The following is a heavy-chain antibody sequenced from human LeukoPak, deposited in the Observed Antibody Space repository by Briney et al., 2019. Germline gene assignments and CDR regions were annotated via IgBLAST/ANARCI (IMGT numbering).Heavy chain of an antibody. CDR2: INPDGSGK. D-gene: IGHD3-16*01. CDR1: GFTLSTYW. J-gene: IGHJ4*02. V-gene: IGHV3-7*01. CDR3: ASWGAGGNS. Sequence: HPGGSLRLSCEASGFTLSTYWMNWVRQVPGKGLGWVANINPDGSGKRYVDSVKGRFTIARDNADNSLSLQMNSLRAEDTAVYYCASWGAGGNSWGQGTLVTVSS.